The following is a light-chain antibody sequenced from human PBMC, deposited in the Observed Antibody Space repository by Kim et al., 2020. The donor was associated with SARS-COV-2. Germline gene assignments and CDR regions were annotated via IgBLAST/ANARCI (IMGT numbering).Light chain of an antibody. J-gene: IGLJ3*02. CDR3: QAWDSSTAV. Sequence: SVSPGQTASITCSGDKLGDKYACWYQQKPGQSPELVIYQDSKRPSGIPERFSGSNSGNTATLTISGTQAMDEADYYCQAWDSSTAVFGGGTQLTVL. CDR2: QDS. CDR1: KLGDKY. V-gene: IGLV3-1*01.